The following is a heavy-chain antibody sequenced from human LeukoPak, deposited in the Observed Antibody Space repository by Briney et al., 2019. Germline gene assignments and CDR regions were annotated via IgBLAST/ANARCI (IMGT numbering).Heavy chain of an antibody. CDR3: ARGVGAGSYYRWFDP. J-gene: IGHJ5*02. CDR1: GGSISSGGYY. Sequence: PSETLSLTCTVSGGSISSGGYYWSWIRQHPGKGLEWIGYIYYSGSTYYNPPLKSRVTISVDTSKNQFSLKLSSVTAADTAVYYCARGVGAGSYYRWFDPWGQGTLVTVSS. D-gene: IGHD3-10*01. CDR2: IYYSGST. V-gene: IGHV4-31*03.